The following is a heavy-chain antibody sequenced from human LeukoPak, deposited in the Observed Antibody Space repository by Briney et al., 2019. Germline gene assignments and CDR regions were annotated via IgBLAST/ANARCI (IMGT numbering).Heavy chain of an antibody. CDR3: ARVVGYNHADY. CDR1: GYTFTGYY. V-gene: IGHV1-2*02. J-gene: IGHJ4*02. CDR2: INPNSGGT. D-gene: IGHD5-24*01. Sequence: ASVKVSCKSSGYTFTGYYMRWVRQAPGQGLEWMGWINPNSGGTNYAQKFQGRVTMTRDTSISTAYMELSRLRSDDTAVYYCARVVGYNHADYWGQGTLVTVSS.